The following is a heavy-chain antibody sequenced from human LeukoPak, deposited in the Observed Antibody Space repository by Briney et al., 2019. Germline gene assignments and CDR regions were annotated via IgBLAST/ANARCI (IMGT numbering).Heavy chain of an antibody. Sequence: TSETLSLTCTVSGGSISSDHWNWIRQPPGKGLEWTGCIYYRGSTYYNPSLKSRVTISVDLSKSQFSLRLTSVTAADTAVYYCARKNDFDIWGQGTLVTVSS. V-gene: IGHV4-59*01. J-gene: IGHJ3*02. CDR2: IYYRGST. D-gene: IGHD2/OR15-2a*01. CDR3: ARKNDFDI. CDR1: GGSISSDH.